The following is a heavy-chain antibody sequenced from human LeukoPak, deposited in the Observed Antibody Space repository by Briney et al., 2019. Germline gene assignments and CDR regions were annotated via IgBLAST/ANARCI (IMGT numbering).Heavy chain of an antibody. CDR2: GST. Sequence: GSTNYNPSLKSRVTISVDTSKNQFSLKLSSVTAADTAVYYCARRGRQYGSGSYYLLDYFDYWGQGTLVTVSS. D-gene: IGHD3-10*01. V-gene: IGHV4-34*01. J-gene: IGHJ4*02. CDR3: ARRGRQYGSGSYYLLDYFDY.